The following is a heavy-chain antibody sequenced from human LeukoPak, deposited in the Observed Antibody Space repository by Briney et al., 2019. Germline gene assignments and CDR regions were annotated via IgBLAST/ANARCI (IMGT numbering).Heavy chain of an antibody. Sequence: GASVKVSCKASGYTFTSYGISWVRQAPGQGLEWMGWISAYNGNTNYAQKLQGRVTMTTDTSTSTAYMELRSLRSDDTAVYYCAGGLAIFGVGDAFDIWGQGTMVTVSS. CDR3: AGGLAIFGVGDAFDI. V-gene: IGHV1-18*01. CDR1: GYTFTSYG. CDR2: ISAYNGNT. J-gene: IGHJ3*02. D-gene: IGHD3-3*01.